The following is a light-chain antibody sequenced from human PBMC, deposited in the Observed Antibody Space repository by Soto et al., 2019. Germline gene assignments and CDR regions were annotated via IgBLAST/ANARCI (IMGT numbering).Light chain of an antibody. CDR2: GNS. CDR1: SSNIGAGYD. Sequence: QSVLTQPPSVSGAPGQRVTISCTGSSSNIGAGYDVHWYQQLPGTAPKLLIYGNSNRPSEVPDRFSGSKSGTSASLAITGLHVEDEADYYFQSYDSRLSGYVFGTGTKLTVL. V-gene: IGLV1-40*01. CDR3: QSYDSRLSGYV. J-gene: IGLJ1*01.